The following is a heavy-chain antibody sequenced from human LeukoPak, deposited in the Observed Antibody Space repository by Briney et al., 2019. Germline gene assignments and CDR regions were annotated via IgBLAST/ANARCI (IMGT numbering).Heavy chain of an antibody. J-gene: IGHJ4*02. V-gene: IGHV4-34*01. CDR2: INHSRST. CDR3: ARVQSMGYYYDSSGYSPTFDY. D-gene: IGHD3-22*01. Sequence: SETLSLTCAVYGGSFSPYYWSWIRQSPDKGLEWIGEINHSRSTNYNPSLKSRVTISVDTSKNQFSLKLSSVTAADTAVYYCARVQSMGYYYDSSGYSPTFDYWGQGTLVTVSS. CDR1: GGSFSPYY.